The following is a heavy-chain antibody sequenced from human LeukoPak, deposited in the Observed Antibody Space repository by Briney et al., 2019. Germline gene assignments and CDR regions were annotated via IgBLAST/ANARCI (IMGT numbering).Heavy chain of an antibody. Sequence: PSETLSLTCAVYGGSFSGYYWSWIRQPPGKGLEWIGEINHSGSTNYNPSLKSRVTISVDTSKNQFSLKLSPVTAADTAVYYCARGPNDGYELSCWGQGTLVTVSS. CDR2: INHSGST. CDR1: GGSFSGYY. J-gene: IGHJ4*02. CDR3: ARGPNDGYELSC. D-gene: IGHD5-12*01. V-gene: IGHV4-34*01.